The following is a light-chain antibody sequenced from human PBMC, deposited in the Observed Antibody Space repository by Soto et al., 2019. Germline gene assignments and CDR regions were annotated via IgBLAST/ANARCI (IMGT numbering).Light chain of an antibody. Sequence: IVLTQSPGTLPLSPGERATLSCRASQSVSSSYLAWYQQKPGQAPRLLIYGTSSRATGIPARFSGSGSGTDFTLTISRLEPEDFAVYYCQQYGSSPRTFGQGTKLEIK. CDR1: QSVSSSY. CDR2: GTS. V-gene: IGKV3-20*01. CDR3: QQYGSSPRT. J-gene: IGKJ2*01.